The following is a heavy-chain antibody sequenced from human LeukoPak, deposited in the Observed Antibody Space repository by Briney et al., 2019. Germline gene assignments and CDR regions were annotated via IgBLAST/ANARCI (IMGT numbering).Heavy chain of an antibody. CDR3: AREYDFWSGYLGYYYYYVDV. V-gene: IGHV3-7*01. Sequence: PGGSLRLSCAASGFTFSSYWMSWVRQAPGKGLEWVANIKQDGSEKYYVDSVKGRFTISRDNAKNSLYLQMNSLRAEDTAVYYCAREYDFWSGYLGYYYYYVDVWGKGTTVTVSS. CDR2: IKQDGSEK. J-gene: IGHJ6*03. CDR1: GFTFSSYW. D-gene: IGHD3-3*01.